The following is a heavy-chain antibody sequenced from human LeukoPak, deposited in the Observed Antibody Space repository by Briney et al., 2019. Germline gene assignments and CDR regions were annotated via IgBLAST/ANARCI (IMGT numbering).Heavy chain of an antibody. D-gene: IGHD1-26*01. CDR1: GYTFTGYY. CDR3: ARVPRVGATGQYFDY. CDR2: INPNSGGT. Sequence: ASVKVSCKASGYTFTGYYMHWVRQAPGQGLEWMGWINPNSGGTNYAQKFQGRVTMTRDASISTAYMELSRLRSDDTAVYYCARVPRVGATGQYFDYWGQGTLVTVSS. J-gene: IGHJ4*02. V-gene: IGHV1-2*02.